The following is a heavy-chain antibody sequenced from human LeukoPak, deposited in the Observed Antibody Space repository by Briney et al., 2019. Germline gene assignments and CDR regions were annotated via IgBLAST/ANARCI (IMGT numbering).Heavy chain of an antibody. V-gene: IGHV4-4*02. D-gene: IGHD5-12*01. CDR2: VYHGGST. CDR1: GASLSSSAR. CDR3: ARRGYSGYEAYFDY. Sequence: PSGTLSLTCAVSGASLSSSARWSWVRQFPGKGLEWIGEVYHGGSTNYNPSLKSRVTISLDNSNNHFSLRLSSVTAADTARYYCARRGYSGYEAYFDYWGQGTLVTVSS. J-gene: IGHJ4*02.